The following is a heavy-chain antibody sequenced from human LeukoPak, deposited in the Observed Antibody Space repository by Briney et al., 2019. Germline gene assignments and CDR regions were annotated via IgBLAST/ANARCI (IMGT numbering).Heavy chain of an antibody. V-gene: IGHV4-59*01. CDR3: ARAEAGATRD. J-gene: IGHJ4*02. Sequence: SETLSLTCTVSGVSISTYYWSWMRQPAGKGLEWIGYIYYSGSTNYNPSLKSRVTISVDTSKNQFSLKLSSVTAADTAVYYCARAEAGATRDWGQGTLVTVSS. D-gene: IGHD1-26*01. CDR1: GVSISTYY. CDR2: IYYSGST.